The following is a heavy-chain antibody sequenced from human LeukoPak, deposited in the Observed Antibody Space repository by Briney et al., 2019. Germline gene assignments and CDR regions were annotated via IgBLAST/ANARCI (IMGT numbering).Heavy chain of an antibody. V-gene: IGHV1-8*01. CDR3: GRGRGNGRPENYFDY. Sequence: ASVKVSCKASGYTFTSYDINWVRQATGQGLGWMGWMNPNSGNTGYVQKFQGRVTMTRNTSISTAYLELSSLRSEDTAVYYCGRGRGNGRPENYFDYWGQGTLVTVSS. CDR2: MNPNSGNT. J-gene: IGHJ4*02. D-gene: IGHD2-8*01. CDR1: GYTFTSYD.